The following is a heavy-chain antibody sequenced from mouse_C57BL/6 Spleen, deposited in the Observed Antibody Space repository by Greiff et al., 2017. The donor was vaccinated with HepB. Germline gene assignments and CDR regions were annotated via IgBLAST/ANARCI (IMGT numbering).Heavy chain of an antibody. CDR2: IRLKSDNYAT. V-gene: IGHV6-3*01. D-gene: IGHD2-3*01. J-gene: IGHJ4*01. CDR3: TCYDGYYGAMDY. CDR1: GFTFSNYW. Sequence: EVKLVESGGGLVQPGGSMKLSCVASGFTFSNYWMNWVRQSPEKGLEWVAQIRLKSDNYATHYAESVKGRFTISRDDSTSSVYLQMNNLRAEDTGIYYCTCYDGYYGAMDYWGQGTSVTVSS.